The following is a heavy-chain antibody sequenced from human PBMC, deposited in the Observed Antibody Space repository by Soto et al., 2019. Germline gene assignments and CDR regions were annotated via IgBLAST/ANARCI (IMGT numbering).Heavy chain of an antibody. CDR2: IIPIIGTA. J-gene: IGHJ5*02. V-gene: IGHV1-69*12. CDR1: GGTFSNYA. D-gene: IGHD4-17*01. Sequence: QVQLVQSGAEVKKPGSSVKVSCKASGGTFSNYAISWVRQAPGQGLEWMGGIIPIIGTANYAQKFQGRVRITAEESRSTAYMEMSSLRSEDTAVYYCASSGTTVTARGWFDPWGQGTLVTVSS. CDR3: ASSGTTVTARGWFDP.